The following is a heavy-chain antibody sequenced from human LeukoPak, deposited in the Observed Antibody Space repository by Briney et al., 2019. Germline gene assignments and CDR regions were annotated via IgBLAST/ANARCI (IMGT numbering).Heavy chain of an antibody. CDR3: ARRVFLNWFDP. CDR2: INHSGST. V-gene: IGHV4-34*01. CDR1: GGSFSGYY. D-gene: IGHD2-21*01. Sequence: SESLSLTCAVYGGSFSGYYWSLIRQPPGKGLEWIGEINHSGSTNYNPSLKSRVTISVDTSKNQFSLKLSSVTAADTAVYYCARRVFLNWFDPWGQGTLVTVSS. J-gene: IGHJ5*02.